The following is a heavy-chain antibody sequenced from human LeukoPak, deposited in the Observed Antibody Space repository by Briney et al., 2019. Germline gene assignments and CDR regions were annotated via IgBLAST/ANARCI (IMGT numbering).Heavy chain of an antibody. CDR3: ATLGVPGIEENYFDY. CDR2: IYYSEST. J-gene: IGHJ4*02. CDR1: GGSITSSSNY. V-gene: IGHV4-39*01. D-gene: IGHD3-10*01. Sequence: SETLSLTCTVSGGSITSSSNYWGWLRQPPGRGLEWFGSIYYSESTYYNPSLKRRVTISVDTSKNQFSLRLSSVTAADTAVYYCATLGVPGIEENYFDYWGQGTLVTVSS.